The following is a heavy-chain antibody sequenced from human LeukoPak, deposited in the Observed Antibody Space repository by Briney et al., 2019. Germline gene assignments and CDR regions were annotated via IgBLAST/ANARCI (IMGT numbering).Heavy chain of an antibody. CDR3: ASHQDLVGATTY. V-gene: IGHV3-21*01. CDR2: ISSSSYI. Sequence: GGSLRLSCAASGFTFSSYSMNWVRQAPGKGLEWVSSISSSSYIYYADSVKGRFTISRDNAKNSLYLQMNSLRAEDTAVYYCASHQDLVGATTYCGQGTLVTVSS. J-gene: IGHJ4*02. D-gene: IGHD1-26*01. CDR1: GFTFSSYS.